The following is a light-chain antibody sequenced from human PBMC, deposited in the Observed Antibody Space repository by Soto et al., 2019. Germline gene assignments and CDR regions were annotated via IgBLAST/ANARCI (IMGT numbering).Light chain of an antibody. CDR2: AAS. CDR3: QKYDSAPWT. Sequence: IQMTQSPSSLSAFVGDRVTITCRASQGINNYLAWYQVKPGKVPKLLIYAASTLQSGVPSRFSGGGSGTEFTLSISSLQPEDAATYYCQKYDSAPWTFGQGTEVEIK. J-gene: IGKJ1*01. V-gene: IGKV1-27*01. CDR1: QGINNY.